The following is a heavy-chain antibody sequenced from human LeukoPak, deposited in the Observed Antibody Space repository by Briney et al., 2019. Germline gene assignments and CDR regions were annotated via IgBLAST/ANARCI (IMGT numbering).Heavy chain of an antibody. CDR2: IYSDGST. J-gene: IGHJ6*01. CDR1: GFTVSSNY. CDR3: ARLPSGDV. Sequence: GGSLRLSCAASGFTVSSNYITWVRQAPGKGLEWVSIIYSDGSTYYADSVKGRFTISRDNSKNTVYLQINSLRTEDTAVYYCARLPSGDVWGQGTTVTVSS. V-gene: IGHV3-66*04.